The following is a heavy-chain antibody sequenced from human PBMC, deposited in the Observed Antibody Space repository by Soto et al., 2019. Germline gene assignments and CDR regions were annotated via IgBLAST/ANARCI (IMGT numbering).Heavy chain of an antibody. Sequence: AAVKVSCKASGYSFTSYVIHWVRQAPGQRLEWTGWIDPGNGNTKYSQNFQGRVTITRDTSASTVYMELSSLRSEDTAMYYCARDXIRVPDHSSSSRGIFDYWGQGTLVTVSS. D-gene: IGHD6-6*01. CDR3: ARDXIRVPDHSSSSRGIFDY. CDR2: IDPGNGNT. V-gene: IGHV1-3*01. J-gene: IGHJ4*02. CDR1: GYSFTSYV.